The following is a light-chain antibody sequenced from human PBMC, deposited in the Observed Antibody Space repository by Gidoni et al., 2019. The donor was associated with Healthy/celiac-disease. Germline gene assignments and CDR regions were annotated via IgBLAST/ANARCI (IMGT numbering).Light chain of an antibody. J-gene: IGKJ2*01. CDR3: QQSYSTPRYT. CDR1: QSISSN. Sequence: DIQMTQPPSSLSASVGDRVTITCRASQSISSNLNWYQQKPGKAPKLLIYAASSLQSGVPSRFSGSGSGTDFTLTISSLQPEDFATYYCQQSYSTPRYTFGQGTKLEIK. V-gene: IGKV1-39*01. CDR2: AAS.